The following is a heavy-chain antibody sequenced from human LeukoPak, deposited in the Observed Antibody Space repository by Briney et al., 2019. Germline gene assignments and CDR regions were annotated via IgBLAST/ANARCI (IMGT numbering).Heavy chain of an antibody. CDR2: IYSGGST. J-gene: IGHJ4*02. Sequence: GSLRLSFAASGFTVRSNYMSWVRQAPGEGLEWVSVIYSGGSTYYADSVKGRFTISRDNSKNTLYLQMNSLRAEDTAVYYCAREGPIDYWGQGTLVTVSS. V-gene: IGHV3-66*01. CDR3: AREGPIDY. CDR1: GFTVRSNY.